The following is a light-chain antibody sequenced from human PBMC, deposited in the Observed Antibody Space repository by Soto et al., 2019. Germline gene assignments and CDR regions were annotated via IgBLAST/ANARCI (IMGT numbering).Light chain of an antibody. Sequence: EIGLSQSPSTLSRSAGYTATLSFRASQSVSSSYLAWYQQKPGQAPRLLIYGASSRATGIQDRFSGSGSGTDFTLTISRLEPEDFAVYYFQQYCTAKRWKFGEGTMVDIK. CDR2: GAS. J-gene: IGKJ1*01. V-gene: IGKV3-20*01. CDR1: QSVSSSY. CDR3: QQYCTAKRWK.